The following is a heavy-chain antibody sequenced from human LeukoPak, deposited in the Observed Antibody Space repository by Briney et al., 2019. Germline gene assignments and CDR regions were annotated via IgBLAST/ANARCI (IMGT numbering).Heavy chain of an antibody. V-gene: IGHV3-23*01. J-gene: IGHJ4*02. CDR3: AKGLNAGAIRPPLDY. Sequence: PGGSLRLSCAASGFTFSSYAMSWVRQAPGRGLEWVSVISVSGGSTYYADSVKGRFTISRDNSKNTLYLQMSSLRAEDTAVYYCAKGLNAGAIRPPLDYWGQGTLVTVSS. D-gene: IGHD6-6*01. CDR2: ISVSGGST. CDR1: GFTFSSYA.